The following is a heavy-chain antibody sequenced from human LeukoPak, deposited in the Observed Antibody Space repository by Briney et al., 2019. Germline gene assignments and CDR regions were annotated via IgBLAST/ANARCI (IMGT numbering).Heavy chain of an antibody. CDR3: AADRTGLAFDI. D-gene: IGHD3-22*01. V-gene: IGHV4-59*08. CDR1: RGSISGYQ. CDR2: TSYSGST. J-gene: IGHJ3*02. Sequence: SETLSLTCTVSRGSISGYQWSWIRQPPGKGLQWIGNTSYSGSTNYNPSLKSRVTISVDTSKNQFSLKLSSVTAADTAVYYCAADRTGLAFDIWGQGTMVTVSS.